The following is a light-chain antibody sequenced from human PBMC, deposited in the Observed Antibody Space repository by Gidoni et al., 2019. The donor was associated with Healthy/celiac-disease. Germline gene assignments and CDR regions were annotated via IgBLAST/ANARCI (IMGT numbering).Light chain of an antibody. CDR1: SSDVGGYNY. J-gene: IGLJ2*01. CDR3: SSYAGSNKVVV. V-gene: IGLV2-8*01. Sequence: SALTQPPSSSGSPGQSVTISCTGTSSDVGGYNYVSWYQQHPGKAPKLMIYEVSKRPSGLPDRFSGSKSGNTASLTVSGLQAEDEADYYCSSYAGSNKVVVFGGGTKLTVL. CDR2: EVS.